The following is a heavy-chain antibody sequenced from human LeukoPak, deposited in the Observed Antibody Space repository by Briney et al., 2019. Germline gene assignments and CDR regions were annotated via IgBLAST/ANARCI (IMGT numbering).Heavy chain of an antibody. J-gene: IGHJ6*03. D-gene: IGHD5-18*01. Sequence: PGGSLRLSCAASGFTFSGSAMHWVRQASGKGLEWVGRIRSKANSYATAYAASVKGRFTISRDDSKNTAYLQMNSLRAEDTAVYYCARDGVDTAMVSVYYYYYYMDVWGKGTTVTVSS. CDR3: ARDGVDTAMVSVYYYYYYMDV. V-gene: IGHV3-73*01. CDR1: GFTFSGSA. CDR2: IRSKANSYAT.